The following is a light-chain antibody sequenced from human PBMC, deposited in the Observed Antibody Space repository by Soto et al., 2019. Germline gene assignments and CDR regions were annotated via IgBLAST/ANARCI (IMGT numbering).Light chain of an antibody. CDR3: QQYKDWPPLT. J-gene: IGKJ4*01. V-gene: IGKV3D-15*01. CDR2: GAS. Sequence: EIVMTQSPVILSVSPGGRATLSCRASQNININLAWYQQRPGQAPRVLIYGASSRASGIPDRFSGSGSGTDFTLTINRLEPDDFAFYYCQQYKDWPPLTFGGGTRVDMK. CDR1: QNININ.